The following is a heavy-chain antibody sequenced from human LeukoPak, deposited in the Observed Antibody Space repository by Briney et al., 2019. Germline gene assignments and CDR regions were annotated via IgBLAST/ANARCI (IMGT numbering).Heavy chain of an antibody. CDR3: ARVVAGTFTPIDY. CDR1: GYTFTSYG. D-gene: IGHD6-19*01. CDR2: ISGNNDNT. J-gene: IGHJ4*02. Sequence: ASVKVSCKASGYTFTSYGISWVRPAPGQGLEWMGWISGNNDNTHFAQKFQGRVTMTTDTSTSTAYMELRSLSSDDTAVYYCARVVAGTFTPIDYWGQGTLVTVSS. V-gene: IGHV1-18*01.